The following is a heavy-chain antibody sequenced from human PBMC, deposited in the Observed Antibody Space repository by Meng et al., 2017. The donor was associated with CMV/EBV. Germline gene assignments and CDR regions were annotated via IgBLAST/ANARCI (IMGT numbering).Heavy chain of an antibody. J-gene: IGHJ4*02. V-gene: IGHV4-4*07. D-gene: IGHD5-18*01. CDR3: ARHGDTAMVVGIDY. CDR1: GGSISSYY. CDR2: IYTSGST. Sequence: QVQLQESGPGLVKPSETLSPTCTVSGGSISSYYWSWIRQPAGKGLEWIGRIYTSGSTNYNPSLKSRVTMSVDTSKNQLSLKLSSVTAADTAVYYCARHGDTAMVVGIDYWGQGTLVTVSS.